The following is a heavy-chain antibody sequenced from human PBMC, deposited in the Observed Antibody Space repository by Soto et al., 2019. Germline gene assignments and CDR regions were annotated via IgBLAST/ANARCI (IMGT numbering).Heavy chain of an antibody. CDR2: INPSGGTT. CDR3: ARGPNTNKWYRWFNS. Sequence: ASVKVSCKASGYTFTTYYIHWVRQAPGQGLEWMGIINPSGGTTTFAQKFQGRVTMTSDTSTSTVYMELSSLRSEDTALCYCARGPNTNKWYRWFNSWGQRTLVTVS. J-gene: IGHJ5*01. D-gene: IGHD2-8*01. V-gene: IGHV1-46*03. CDR1: GYTFTTYY.